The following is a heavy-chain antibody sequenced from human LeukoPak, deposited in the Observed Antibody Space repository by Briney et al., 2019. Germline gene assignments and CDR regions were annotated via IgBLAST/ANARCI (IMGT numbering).Heavy chain of an antibody. V-gene: IGHV3-23*01. CDR1: GFTFSSYA. CDR2: ISGSGGST. D-gene: IGHD4/OR15-4a*01. CDR3: SLGVLTAAGANFDY. Sequence: GGSLRPSCAASGFTFSSYAMSWVRQAPGKGLEWVSAISGSGGSTYYADSVKGRFTISRDNSKNTLYLQMNSLRAEDTAVYYCSLGVLTAAGANFDYWGQGTLVTVSS. J-gene: IGHJ4*02.